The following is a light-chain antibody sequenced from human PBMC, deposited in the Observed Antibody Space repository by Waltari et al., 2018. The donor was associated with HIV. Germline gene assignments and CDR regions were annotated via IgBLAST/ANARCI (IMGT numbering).Light chain of an antibody. Sequence: QSVLTQPPSVSGAPGQRVTISCTGCRTNMGAGYDLHWYQQLPGTAPKLLIFRNVNRPSGVPDRFSGSKSGTSASLAITGLQAEDEADFYCQSYDTSLGGWVFGGGTKLTVL. J-gene: IGLJ3*02. CDR1: RTNMGAGYD. CDR3: QSYDTSLGGWV. CDR2: RNV. V-gene: IGLV1-40*01.